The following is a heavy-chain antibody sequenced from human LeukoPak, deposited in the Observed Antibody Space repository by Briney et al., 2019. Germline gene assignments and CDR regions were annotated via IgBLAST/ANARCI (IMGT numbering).Heavy chain of an antibody. J-gene: IGHJ6*03. V-gene: IGHV3-30*02. D-gene: IGHD2-21*02. CDR3: ARVVVTFRYYYMDV. CDR2: IRYDGSNK. CDR1: GFTFSSYG. Sequence: GGSLRLSCAASGFTFSSYGMHWVRQAPGRGLEWVAFIRYDGSNKYYADSVKGRFTISRDNAKNSLYLQMNSLRAEDTAVYYCARVVVTFRYYYMDVWGKGTTVTISS.